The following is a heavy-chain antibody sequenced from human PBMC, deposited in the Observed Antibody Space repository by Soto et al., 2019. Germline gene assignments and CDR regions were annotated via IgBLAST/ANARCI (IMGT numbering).Heavy chain of an antibody. V-gene: IGHV3-7*01. CDR1: GFTFSSYW. J-gene: IGHJ4*02. CDR3: ARDRMYYDSSGYYDY. CDR2: IKQDGSEK. D-gene: IGHD3-22*01. Sequence: GGSLRLSCAASGFTFSSYWMSWVRQAPGKGLEWVANIKQDGSEKFYVDSAKGRFTISRDNAKNSLYLQMNNLRAEDTAVYYCARDRMYYDSSGYYDYWAQGNLVTVSS.